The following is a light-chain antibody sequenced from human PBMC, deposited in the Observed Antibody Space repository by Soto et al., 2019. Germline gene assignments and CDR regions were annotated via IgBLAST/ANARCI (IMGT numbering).Light chain of an antibody. V-gene: IGKV1-27*01. CDR3: QKYTRSPRT. J-gene: IGKJ1*01. CDR2: AAS. CDR1: QGVINN. Sequence: DNQMTQSPSSLSSSVGDRVTITCRASQGVINNLVWYQQKPANVPKILIYAASTLQSGVPSRFSGSGAGTAFTITIRSLQHEDVETYYWQKYTRSPRTFGQGTKVEIK.